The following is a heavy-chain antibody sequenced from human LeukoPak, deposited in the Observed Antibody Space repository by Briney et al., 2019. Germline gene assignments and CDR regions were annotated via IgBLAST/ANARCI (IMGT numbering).Heavy chain of an antibody. D-gene: IGHD5-24*01. Sequence: SVKVSCKASGGTFSSYAISWVRQAPGQGLGWMGGIIPIFGTANYAQKFQGRVTITADESTSTAYLELSSLTSEDTAVYYCARVVLGRRWLQTSYYYGMDVWGQGTTVTVSS. J-gene: IGHJ6*02. CDR3: ARVVLGRRWLQTSYYYGMDV. CDR1: GGTFSSYA. CDR2: IIPIFGTA. V-gene: IGHV1-69*13.